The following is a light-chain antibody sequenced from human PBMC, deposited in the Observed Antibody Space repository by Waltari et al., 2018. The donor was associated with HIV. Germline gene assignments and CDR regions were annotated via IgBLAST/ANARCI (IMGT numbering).Light chain of an antibody. CDR3: AAWDDSLSAWV. J-gene: IGLJ3*02. V-gene: IGLV1-47*01. CDR2: RHN. Sequence: QSVLTQPPSASGTPGQRVTISCSGSSSNIGRNYVYWYQQFPGTAPKLLIYRHNQRPSGVPDRFSGSKSGTSASLAISGLLSEDEADYYCAAWDDSLSAWVFGGGTKLTVL. CDR1: SSNIGRNY.